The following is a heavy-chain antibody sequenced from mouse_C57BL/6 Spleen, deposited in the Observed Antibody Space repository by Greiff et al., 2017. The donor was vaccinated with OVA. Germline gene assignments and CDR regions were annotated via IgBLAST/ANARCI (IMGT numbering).Heavy chain of an antibody. CDR2: IYPGSGNT. CDR1: GYTFTDYY. V-gene: IGHV1-76*01. CDR3: AIVVGFAY. Sequence: VQLQQSGAELVRPGASVKLSCKASGYTFTDYYINWVKQRPGQGLEWIARIYPGSGNTYYNEKFKGKATLTVDKSSSTAYMQLSSLTSEDSAVYYCAIVVGFAYWGQGTLVTVSA. D-gene: IGHD2-12*01. J-gene: IGHJ3*01.